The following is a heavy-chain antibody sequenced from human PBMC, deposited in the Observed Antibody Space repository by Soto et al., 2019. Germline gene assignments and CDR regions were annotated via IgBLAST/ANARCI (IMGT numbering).Heavy chain of an antibody. CDR2: ISFDGSTE. V-gene: IGHV3-30-3*01. CDR3: ARSRHGSGSYTHFYYGLDV. D-gene: IGHD3-10*01. J-gene: IGHJ6*02. CDR1: GFTFISYA. Sequence: QVQLVEYGGGVVQPGRSLRLSCAASGFTFISYAMHWVRQAPGKGLERVAVISFDGSTEYYADSVKGRFTISRDNSKNTVYLQMNSLRSEDTAVYYCARSRHGSGSYTHFYYGLDVWGQGTTVTVSS.